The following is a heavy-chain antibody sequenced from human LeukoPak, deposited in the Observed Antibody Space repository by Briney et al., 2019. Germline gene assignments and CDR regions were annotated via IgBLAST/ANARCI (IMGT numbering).Heavy chain of an antibody. D-gene: IGHD3-22*01. CDR2: ISGSGGST. CDR3: AKDWEYYYDSSGYYHGDY. Sequence: GGSLRLSCAASGFTFSSYAMSWVRQAPGKGLEWVSAISGSGGSTYYADSVKGRFTISRDNSKNTLYLQMNSLRAEDTAVCYCAKDWEYYYDSSGYYHGDYWGQGTLVTVSS. V-gene: IGHV3-23*01. J-gene: IGHJ4*02. CDR1: GFTFSSYA.